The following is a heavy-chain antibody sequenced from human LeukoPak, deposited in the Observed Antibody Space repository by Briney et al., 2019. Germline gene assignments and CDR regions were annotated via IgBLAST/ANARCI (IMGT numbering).Heavy chain of an antibody. Sequence: SETLSLTCTVSGGSISSYYWSWIRQPPGKGLEWIGYIYYSGSTNYNPSLKSRVTTSVDTSKNQFSLKLRSVTAADTAVYYCARRPRGYYYFDYWGQGTLVTVSS. CDR2: IYYSGST. D-gene: IGHD3-22*01. CDR1: GGSISSYY. V-gene: IGHV4-59*08. CDR3: ARRPRGYYYFDY. J-gene: IGHJ4*02.